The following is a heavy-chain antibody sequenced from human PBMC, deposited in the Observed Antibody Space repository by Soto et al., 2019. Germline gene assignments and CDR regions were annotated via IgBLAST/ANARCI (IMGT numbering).Heavy chain of an antibody. CDR3: ASLSFTIFGVRQDQEY. V-gene: IGHV1-8*01. J-gene: IGHJ4*02. Sequence: QVQLVQSGAEVKKPGASVKVSCKASGYTFSSYDINWVRQATGQGLEWMGWMNPNSGNTGYAQKFQGRVTMTRNTSISTAYMELSSLRSEDTAVYYCASLSFTIFGVRQDQEYWSQGTLVTVSS. D-gene: IGHD3-3*01. CDR2: MNPNSGNT. CDR1: GYTFSSYD.